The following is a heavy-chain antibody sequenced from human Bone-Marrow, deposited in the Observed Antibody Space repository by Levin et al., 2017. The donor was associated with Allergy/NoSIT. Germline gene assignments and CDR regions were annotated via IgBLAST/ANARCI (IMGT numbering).Heavy chain of an antibody. J-gene: IGHJ5*01. Sequence: SETLSLTCTVSGASISSFYWSWIRQPPGKGLEWIGYIYYSGSTNYSPSLKSRVSMSADMSRNQVYLTMSPVTAAATAVYYCARQAVPAAMNGFDSWGQGTLVTVSS. D-gene: IGHD2-2*01. CDR2: IYYSGST. CDR1: GASISSFY. V-gene: IGHV4-59*08. CDR3: ARQAVPAAMNGFDS.